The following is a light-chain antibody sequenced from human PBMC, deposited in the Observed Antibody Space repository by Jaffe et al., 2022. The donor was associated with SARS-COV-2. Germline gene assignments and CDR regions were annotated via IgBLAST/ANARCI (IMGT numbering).Light chain of an antibody. CDR3: ATWDDSLNGYV. Sequence: QSVLTQPPSASGTPGQRVTISCSGGRSNIGNNPVNWYQQLPGTAPKLLIYSNNQWPSGVPDRFAGSKSGTSASLAISGLQSEDEADYYCATWDDSLNGYVFGTGTKVTVL. CDR2: SNN. J-gene: IGLJ1*01. V-gene: IGLV1-44*01. CDR1: RSNIGNNP.